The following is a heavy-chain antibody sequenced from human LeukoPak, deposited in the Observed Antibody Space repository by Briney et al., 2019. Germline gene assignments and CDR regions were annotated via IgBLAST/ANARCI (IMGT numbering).Heavy chain of an antibody. Sequence: GGSLRLSCAASGFTFSSYAMSWVCQAPGKGLEWVSAISGSGGSTYYADSVKGRFTISRDNSKNTLYLQMNSLRAEDTAVYYCAKVLTPQYYYYYYMDVWGKGTTVTVSS. CDR1: GFTFSSYA. J-gene: IGHJ6*03. CDR2: ISGSGGST. CDR3: AKVLTPQYYYYYYMDV. V-gene: IGHV3-23*01.